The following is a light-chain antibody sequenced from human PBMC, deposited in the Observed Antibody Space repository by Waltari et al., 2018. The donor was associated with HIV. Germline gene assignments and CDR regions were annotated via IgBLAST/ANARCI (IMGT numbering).Light chain of an antibody. J-gene: IGLJ1*01. CDR2: EVS. Sequence: QSALTQPASVSGSPGQSITISCTGTSSDVGGYHYVSWYQQFPGKAPKLMISEVSNRPSGVSDRPSGSKSGNTASLTISGLQAEDEADYYCSLYTTGSTLVVFGTGTKVIVL. CDR1: SSDVGGYHY. CDR3: SLYTTGSTLVV. V-gene: IGLV2-14*01.